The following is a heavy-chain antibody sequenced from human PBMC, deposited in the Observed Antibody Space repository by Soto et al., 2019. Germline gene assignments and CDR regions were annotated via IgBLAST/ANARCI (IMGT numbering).Heavy chain of an antibody. J-gene: IGHJ4*02. CDR2: IHSKTDGGTI. CDR1: GFTFSSYG. CDR3: TTQPTTSVTKFDY. V-gene: IGHV3-15*01. D-gene: IGHD4-17*01. Sequence: GGSLRLSCAASGFTFSSYGMHWVRQAPGKGLEWVGRIHSKTDGGTIEYAAPVKGRFTISRDDSKNTLYLQMNSLKTEDTAVYYCTTQPTTSVTKFDYWGQGTLVTVSS.